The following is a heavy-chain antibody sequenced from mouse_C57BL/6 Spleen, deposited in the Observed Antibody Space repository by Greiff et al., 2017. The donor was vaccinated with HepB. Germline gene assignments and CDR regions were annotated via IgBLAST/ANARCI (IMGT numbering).Heavy chain of an antibody. CDR2: IDPSDSET. D-gene: IGHD1-1*01. J-gene: IGHJ2*01. CDR3: ARSGTTVVAEVFDY. CDR1: GYTFTSYW. Sequence: VQLQQPGAELVRPGSSVKLSCKASGYTFTSYWMHWVKQRPIQGLEWIGNIDPSDSETHYNQKFKDKATLTVDKSSSTAYMQLSSLTSEDSAVYYCARSGTTVVAEVFDYWGQGTTLTVSS. V-gene: IGHV1-52*01.